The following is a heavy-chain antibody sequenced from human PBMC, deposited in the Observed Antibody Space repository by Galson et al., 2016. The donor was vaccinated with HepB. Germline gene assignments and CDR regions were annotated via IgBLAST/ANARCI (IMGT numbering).Heavy chain of an antibody. CDR3: VSLRGFADYSYYGMDV. Sequence: SETLSLTCAVNGVSLSDYYWSWIRQSPGRGLEWIGEISHTGSTNYNPSLKSRVTISVDTSMNHFSLTLRSLTAADTAVYYCVSLRGFADYSYYGMDVWGQGTTVTVSS. CDR1: GVSLSDYY. J-gene: IGHJ6*02. CDR2: ISHTGST. V-gene: IGHV4-34*01. D-gene: IGHD3-3*01.